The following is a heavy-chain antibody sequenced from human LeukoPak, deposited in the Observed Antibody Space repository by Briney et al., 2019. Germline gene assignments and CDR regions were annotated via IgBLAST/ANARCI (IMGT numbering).Heavy chain of an antibody. D-gene: IGHD3-10*01. CDR3: ARDQPMVRGVTNWFDP. J-gene: IGHJ5*02. CDR1: GFTFSSYG. Sequence: PGGSLRLSCAASGFTFSSYGMSWVRQAPGKGLEWVSAISGSGGSTYYADSVKGRFTISRDNSKNTLYLQMNSLRAEDTAVYYCARDQPMVRGVTNWFDPWGQGTLVPVSS. V-gene: IGHV3-23*01. CDR2: ISGSGGST.